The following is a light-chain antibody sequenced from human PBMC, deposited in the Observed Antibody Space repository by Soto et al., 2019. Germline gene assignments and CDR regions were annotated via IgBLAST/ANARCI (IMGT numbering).Light chain of an antibody. Sequence: EIVFTQSPCTLSLSPGERATLSCRASQSVSNNYVAWHQQKPGQAPRLLLYEASNMATGIPARFSGSGSGTDFTLTISSLEPEDFAVYYCQQRSNWLWTFGQGTKVDIK. CDR2: EAS. CDR3: QQRSNWLWT. J-gene: IGKJ1*01. CDR1: QSVSNNY. V-gene: IGKV3-11*01.